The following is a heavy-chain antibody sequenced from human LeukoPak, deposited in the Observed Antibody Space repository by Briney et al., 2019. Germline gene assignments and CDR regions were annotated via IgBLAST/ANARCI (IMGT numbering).Heavy chain of an antibody. V-gene: IGHV4-4*02. CDR3: ARHLSQDILTGFVYYYYGMDV. CDR2: IYLYGTT. CDR1: IGSISSSKW. D-gene: IGHD3-9*01. Sequence: SETLSLTCSVSIGSISSSKWWSWVRQSPVKGLEWIGEIYLYGTTNYNPSFTSRVTMSVDTSKNQFSLKLSSVTAADTAVYYCARHLSQDILTGFVYYYYGMDVWGQGTTVTVSS. J-gene: IGHJ6*02.